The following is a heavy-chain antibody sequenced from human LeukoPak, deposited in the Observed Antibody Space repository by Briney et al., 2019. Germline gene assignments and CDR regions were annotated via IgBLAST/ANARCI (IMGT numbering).Heavy chain of an antibody. J-gene: IGHJ4*01. D-gene: IGHD1-1*01. CDR3: AKVDYWSPENYFDS. V-gene: IGHV3-23*01. CDR2: ITDDEDT. CDR1: GFPFRSYA. Sequence: GGSLRLSCVASGFPFRSYAMTWVRQTPGKGLESVSVITDDEDTYYADSVKGRFTISRDNSQNTVFLQMNSLRVEDTAVYYCAKVDYWSPENYFDSWGQEPWSPSPQ.